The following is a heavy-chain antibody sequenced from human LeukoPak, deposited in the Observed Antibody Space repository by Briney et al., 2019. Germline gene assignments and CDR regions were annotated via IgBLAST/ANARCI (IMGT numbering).Heavy chain of an antibody. D-gene: IGHD5-12*01. V-gene: IGHV3-30-3*01. CDR1: GFTFSSYA. CDR2: TSYDGSKK. CDR3: ARARGYSGYDPGDY. J-gene: IGHJ4*02. Sequence: PGGSLRLSCAASGFTFSSYAMRWVRQAPGKGLEWVAVTSYDGSKKYYADSVKGRFTISRDNSKNTLYLQMSSLRAEDTAVYYCARARGYSGYDPGDYWGQGTLVTVSS.